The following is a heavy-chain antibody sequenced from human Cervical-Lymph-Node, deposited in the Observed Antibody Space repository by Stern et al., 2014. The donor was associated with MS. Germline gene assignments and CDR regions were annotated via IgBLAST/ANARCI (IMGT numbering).Heavy chain of an antibody. D-gene: IGHD1-7*01. Sequence: EVQLVESGGRLVKPGGSLRLSCAASGFTFSYFSMNWVRQAPGKGLEWVSSISGSSSYIYYSDSVKGRFTISRDNAKNSLYLQMNSLRAGDTAVYYCATNEPNYNFDLWGRGTLVTVSS. CDR1: GFTFSYFS. CDR2: ISGSSSYI. J-gene: IGHJ2*01. V-gene: IGHV3-21*02. CDR3: ATNEPNYNFDL.